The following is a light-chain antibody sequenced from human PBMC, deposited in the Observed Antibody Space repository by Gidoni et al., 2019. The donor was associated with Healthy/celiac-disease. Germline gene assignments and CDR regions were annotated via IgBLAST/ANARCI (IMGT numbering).Light chain of an antibody. CDR1: SSDVGGYHY. Sequence: QSALTQPASVSGSPGQEITISCTGTSSDVGGYHYVSWYQQHPGKAPKLMIYEVSNRHSGVSNRFSGSKSGNTASLTISGLQAEDEADYYCSSYTSSSTLGVFGGGTKLTVL. V-gene: IGLV2-14*01. CDR2: EVS. CDR3: SSYTSSSTLGV. J-gene: IGLJ2*01.